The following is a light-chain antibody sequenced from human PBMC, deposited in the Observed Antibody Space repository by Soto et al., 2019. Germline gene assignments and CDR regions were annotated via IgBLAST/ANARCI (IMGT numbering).Light chain of an antibody. CDR1: SSDVGSYNL. CDR3: SSHAGSNTYVV. CDR2: EDT. J-gene: IGLJ2*01. Sequence: QSALTQPASVSGSPGQSITISCTGTSSDVGSYNLVSWYQQHPGKAPKLMIYEDTKRPSGVSNRFSGSKSGNTASLTISRLQAEDEADYYCSSHAGSNTYVVFGGGTKVTLL. V-gene: IGLV2-23*01.